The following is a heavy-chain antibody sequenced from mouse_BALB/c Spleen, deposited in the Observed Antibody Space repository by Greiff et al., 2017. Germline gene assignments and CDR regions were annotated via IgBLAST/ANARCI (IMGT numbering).Heavy chain of an antibody. CDR2: ILPGSGST. V-gene: IGHV1-9*01. Sequence: QVQLQQSGAELMKPGASVKISCKATGYTFSSYWLEWVKQRPGHGLEWIGEILPGSGSTNYNEKFKGKATFTADTSSNTAYMQLSSLTSEDSAVYYCARDYGYDGGLAYWGQGTLVTVSA. D-gene: IGHD2-2*01. J-gene: IGHJ3*01. CDR3: ARDYGYDGGLAY. CDR1: GYTFSSYW.